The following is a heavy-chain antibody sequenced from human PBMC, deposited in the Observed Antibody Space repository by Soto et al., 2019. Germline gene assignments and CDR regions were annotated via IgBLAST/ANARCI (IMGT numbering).Heavy chain of an antibody. CDR3: ARENFGMDV. Sequence: PSETLSLTCTVSGGSISSYYWSWIRQPPGKGLEWIGYIYYSGSTNYNPSLKSRVTISVDTSKNQFSLRLSSVTAADTAVYYCARENFGMDVWGQGTTVTVSS. CDR1: GGSISSYY. V-gene: IGHV4-59*01. CDR2: IYYSGST. J-gene: IGHJ6*02.